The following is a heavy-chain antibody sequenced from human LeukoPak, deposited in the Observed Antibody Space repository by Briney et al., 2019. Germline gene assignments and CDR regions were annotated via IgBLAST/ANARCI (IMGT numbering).Heavy chain of an antibody. D-gene: IGHD5-24*01. CDR3: AAAPIEMQQRGFDY. Sequence: GASVKVSCKASGFTFTHSDMQWVRQARGQRLEWIGWIVVASGNTKYAQKFQERVTITRDMSTSTAYMELSSLRPEDTAVYYCAAAPIEMQQRGFDYWGQGTLVTVSS. CDR2: IVVASGNT. CDR1: GFTFTHSD. V-gene: IGHV1-58*02. J-gene: IGHJ4*02.